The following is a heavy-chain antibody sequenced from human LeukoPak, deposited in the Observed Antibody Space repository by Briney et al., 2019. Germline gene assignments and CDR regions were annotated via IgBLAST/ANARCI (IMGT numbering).Heavy chain of an antibody. J-gene: IGHJ5*02. CDR3: ARAHSGYCSSTSCYSNWLDP. V-gene: IGHV3-21*01. CDR2: ISSSGSYI. Sequence: GGSLRLSCAASGFTFSTYRMNWVRQAPGKGLEWVSSISSSGSYIFYADSVKGRFTISRDNAKNSLYLQMNSLRAEDTAVYYCARAHSGYCSSTSCYSNWLDPWGQGTLVTVSS. CDR1: GFTFSTYR. D-gene: IGHD2-2*03.